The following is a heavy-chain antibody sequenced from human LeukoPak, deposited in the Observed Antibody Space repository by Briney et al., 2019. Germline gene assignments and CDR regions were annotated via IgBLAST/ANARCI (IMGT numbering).Heavy chain of an antibody. D-gene: IGHD6-13*01. CDR2: MSYDGFNK. Sequence: GRSLRLSCAASGFTFSSYAMHWVRQSLGKGLEWVAVMSYDGFNKYYADSVKGRFTISRDNAKNSLYLQMNSLRAEDTAVYYCARALAADNWFDPWGQGTLVTVSS. J-gene: IGHJ5*02. CDR1: GFTFSSYA. V-gene: IGHV3-30*03. CDR3: ARALAADNWFDP.